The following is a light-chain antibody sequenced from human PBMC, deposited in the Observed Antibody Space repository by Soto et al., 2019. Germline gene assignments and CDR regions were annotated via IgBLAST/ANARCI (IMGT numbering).Light chain of an antibody. CDR2: GAS. V-gene: IGKV3-15*01. J-gene: IGKJ1*01. Sequence: EIVMTQSPATLSVSPGERATLSCRAGQSVSSNLAWYQQKPGQAPRLLIYGASTRATGIPARFSGSGSGTEFTLTISSLQSEDFAVYYCQQYNNWPPAFGQGTKADIK. CDR3: QQYNNWPPA. CDR1: QSVSSN.